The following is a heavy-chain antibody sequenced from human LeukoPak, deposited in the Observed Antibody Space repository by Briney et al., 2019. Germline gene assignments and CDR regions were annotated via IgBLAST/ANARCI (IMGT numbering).Heavy chain of an antibody. V-gene: IGHV4-59*08. CDR3: ARRRAEGGSNGHHNWFDP. CDR2: IYFSGTT. CDR1: GDSINAYY. D-gene: IGHD6-13*01. J-gene: IGHJ5*02. Sequence: SETLSLTCTVSGDSINAYYWGWIRQPPGKGLEWIGYIYFSGTTKYNPSLESRVTISVDTSKNQFSLKLSSVTAADTAVYYCARRRAEGGSNGHHNWFDPWGQGILVTVSS.